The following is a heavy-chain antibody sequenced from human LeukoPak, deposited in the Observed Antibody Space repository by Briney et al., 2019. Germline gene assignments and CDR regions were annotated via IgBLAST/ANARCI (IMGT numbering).Heavy chain of an antibody. Sequence: VASVKVSCKASGGTFSSYAISWVRQAPGQGLEWMGGIIPIFGTANYAQKFQGRVTITADESTSTAYMELSSLRSEDTAVYYCARDRDIVVVPAASFNWFDPWGQGTLVTVSS. CDR2: IIPIFGTA. V-gene: IGHV1-69*13. CDR1: GGTFSSYA. CDR3: ARDRDIVVVPAASFNWFDP. J-gene: IGHJ5*02. D-gene: IGHD2-2*01.